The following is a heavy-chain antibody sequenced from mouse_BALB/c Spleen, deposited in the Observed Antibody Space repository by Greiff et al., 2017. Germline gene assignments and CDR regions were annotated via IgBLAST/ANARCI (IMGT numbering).Heavy chain of an antibody. D-gene: IGHD2-3*01. J-gene: IGHJ3*01. V-gene: IGHV8-4*01. Sequence: QVTLKVSGPGIVQPSQPFRLTCTFSGFSLSTSCIGVTWIRQPSGKGLVWLVTIWWDDDNRYNPSLKSRLTVSKDTSNNQAFLNIITVETADTAIDYYAQSDGYYWCAYWGQGTLVTVSA. CDR2: IWWDDDN. CDR3: AQSDGYYWCAY. CDR1: GFSLSTSCIG.